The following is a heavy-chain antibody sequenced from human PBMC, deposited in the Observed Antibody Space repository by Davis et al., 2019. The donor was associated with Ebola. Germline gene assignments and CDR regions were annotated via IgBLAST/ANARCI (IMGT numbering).Heavy chain of an antibody. J-gene: IGHJ6*02. CDR1: GFTFSNAW. V-gene: IGHV3-11*01. D-gene: IGHD2-8*02. CDR2: ISSSGSTI. Sequence: GESLKISCAASGFTFSNAWMSWVRQAPGKGLEWVSYISSSGSTIYYADSVKGRFTISRDNAKNSLYLQMNSLRAEDTAVYYCARGIVLVVYAIKYYYGMDVWGQGTTVTVSS. CDR3: ARGIVLVVYAIKYYYGMDV.